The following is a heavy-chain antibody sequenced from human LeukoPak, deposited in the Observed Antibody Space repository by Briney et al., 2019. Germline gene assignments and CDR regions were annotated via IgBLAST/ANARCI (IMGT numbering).Heavy chain of an antibody. CDR1: SFTFSNAW. CDR2: IKSNPDGGAA. V-gene: IGHV3-15*07. CDR3: ATDWSGEVD. D-gene: IGHD3-10*01. Sequence: GGSLRLSCAASSFTFSNAWMNWVRQAPGKGLGWVGRIKSNPDGGAADYAAPVKGRFTISRDDSKNTLYLQMYSLKTEDSAVYYCATDWSGEVDWGQGTLVTVSS. J-gene: IGHJ4*02.